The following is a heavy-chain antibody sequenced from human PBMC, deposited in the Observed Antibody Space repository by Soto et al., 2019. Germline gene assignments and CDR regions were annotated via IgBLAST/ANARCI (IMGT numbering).Heavy chain of an antibody. Sequence: ASVKVSCKASGYTFTGYYMHWVRQAPGQGLEWMGWINPNSGGTNYAQKFQGWVTMTRDTSISTAYMELSRLRSDDTAVYYCAREFEDIVVVVAAHSAYFDYWGQGTLVTVSS. CDR2: INPNSGGT. CDR1: GYTFTGYY. V-gene: IGHV1-2*04. D-gene: IGHD2-15*01. CDR3: AREFEDIVVVVAAHSAYFDY. J-gene: IGHJ4*02.